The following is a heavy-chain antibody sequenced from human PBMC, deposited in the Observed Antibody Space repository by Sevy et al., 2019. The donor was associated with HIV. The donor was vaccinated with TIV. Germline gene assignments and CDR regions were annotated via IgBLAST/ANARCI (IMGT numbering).Heavy chain of an antibody. V-gene: IGHV3-23*01. D-gene: IGHD5-12*01. CDR2: ISGSGGST. CDR1: GFTFSSYA. CDR3: AKDLGATITTYYFDY. J-gene: IGHJ4*02. Sequence: GGSLRLSCAASGFTFSSYAMSWVRQAPGKGMEWVSAISGSGGSTYYADSVKGRFTISRDNSKNTLYLQMNSLRAEDTAVYYCAKDLGATITTYYFDYWGQGTLVTVSS.